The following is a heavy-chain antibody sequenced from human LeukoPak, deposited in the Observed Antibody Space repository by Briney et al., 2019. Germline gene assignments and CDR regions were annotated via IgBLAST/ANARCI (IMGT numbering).Heavy chain of an antibody. CDR3: ARDPATVTSHFDY. J-gene: IGHJ4*02. D-gene: IGHD4-17*01. CDR2: IWHDGSKT. CDR1: GFIFSRYD. V-gene: IGHV3-33*01. Sequence: GGSLRLSCVGSGFIFSRYDMHWVRQAPGKGLEWVALIWHDGSKTQYADSVKGRFTISRDDSKSTLYVQMNSLRVDDTAVYFCARDPATVTSHFDYWGQGALVTVSP.